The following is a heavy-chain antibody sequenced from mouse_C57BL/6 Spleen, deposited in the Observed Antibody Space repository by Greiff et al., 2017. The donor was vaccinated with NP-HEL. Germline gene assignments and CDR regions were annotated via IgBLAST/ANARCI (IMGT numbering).Heavy chain of an antibody. CDR1: GYSFTDYN. J-gene: IGHJ2*01. CDR2: INPNYGNT. Sequence: LVESGPELVKPGASVKISCKASGYSFTDYNMNWVKQSHGKSLEWIGVINPNYGNTSYNPKFKGKATLTVDQSSSTAYMQLNSLTSEDSAVYYCARGYYFDDWGQGTTLTVSS. V-gene: IGHV1-39*01. CDR3: ARGYYFDD.